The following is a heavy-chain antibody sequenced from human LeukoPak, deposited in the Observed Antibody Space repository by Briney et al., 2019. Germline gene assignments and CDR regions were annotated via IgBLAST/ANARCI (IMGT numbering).Heavy chain of an antibody. CDR1: GVTFSSYE. V-gene: IGHV3-48*03. D-gene: IGHD4/OR15-4a*01. Sequence: PGGSLRLSCAASGVTFSSYEMNCVRQAPGKGLECVSYIISSGSTIYYADSVKGRFTISRDNAKNSLYLQMNSLRAEDTAVYYCARRAGAYSHPYDYWGQGTLVTVSS. CDR2: IISSGSTI. J-gene: IGHJ4*02. CDR3: ARRAGAYSHPYDY.